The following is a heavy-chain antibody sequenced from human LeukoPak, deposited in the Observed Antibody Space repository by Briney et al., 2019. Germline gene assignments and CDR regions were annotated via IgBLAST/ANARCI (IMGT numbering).Heavy chain of an antibody. CDR3: AKGSGSGSYYILHDAFDI. CDR1: GFTFSSYA. J-gene: IGHJ3*02. Sequence: GGSLRLSCAASGFTFSSYAMSWVRQAPGKGLECVSAISGSGGSAYYADSVKGRFTISRDNSKNTLYLQMNSLRAEDTAVYYCAKGSGSGSYYILHDAFDIWGQGTMVTVSS. V-gene: IGHV3-23*01. D-gene: IGHD3-10*01. CDR2: ISGSGGSA.